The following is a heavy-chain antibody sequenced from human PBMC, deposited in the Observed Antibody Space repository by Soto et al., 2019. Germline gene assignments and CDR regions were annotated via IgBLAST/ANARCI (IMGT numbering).Heavy chain of an antibody. CDR3: ARDRIAALPNIDY. V-gene: IGHV4-39*01. D-gene: IGHD6-6*01. CDR1: GGSISSRSYY. J-gene: IGHJ4*02. CDR2: IYYRGST. Sequence: SETLSLSCAVSGGSISSRSYYWGWIRQPPGQGLEWVGSIYYRGSTYYNPSLKGRLTISVDTSKNQFSLKLSTVIATNTAVYYCARDRIAALPNIDYWGQGTQVTVSS.